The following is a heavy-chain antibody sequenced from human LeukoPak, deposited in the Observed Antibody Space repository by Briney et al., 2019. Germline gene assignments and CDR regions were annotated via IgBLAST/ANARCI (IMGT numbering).Heavy chain of an antibody. CDR3: ARNRRWGSGSYDVGGDWFDP. D-gene: IGHD3-10*01. V-gene: IGHV4-4*07. CDR2: IYTSGST. CDR1: GGSISSYY. J-gene: IGHJ5*02. Sequence: SETLSLTCTASGGSISSYYWSWIRQPAGKGLEWIGRIYTSGSTNYNPSLKSRVTMSVDTSKNQFSLKLSSVTAADTAVYYCARNRRWGSGSYDVGGDWFDPWGQGTLVTVSS.